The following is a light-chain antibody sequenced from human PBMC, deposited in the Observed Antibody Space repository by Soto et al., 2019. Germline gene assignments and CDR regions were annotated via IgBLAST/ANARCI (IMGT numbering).Light chain of an antibody. Sequence: VSSHYAWPLSLAPSYCSTISYRATQPGGKNFLAWYQQRPGKAPRLLIHGASSRATGIPARFSGSGSGTEFTLTIDSLEPDDFAVYYCQQYSILSRTFGQGTKVDIK. CDR1: QPGGKNF. CDR2: GAS. J-gene: IGKJ1*01. V-gene: IGKV3-20*01. CDR3: QQYSILSRT.